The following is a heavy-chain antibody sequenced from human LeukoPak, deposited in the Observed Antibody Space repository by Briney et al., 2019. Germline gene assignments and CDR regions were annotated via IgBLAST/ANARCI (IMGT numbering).Heavy chain of an antibody. Sequence: SETLSLTCTVSGGSISTYYWSWIRQPPGKGLEWIGYMYRTGSTNYNPSLKSRVAITPDTSKNQFSLRLTSVTAADTAVYYCAREGTYGWYNWFDPWGQGTLATVSS. CDR3: AREGTYGWYNWFDP. CDR1: GGSISTYY. J-gene: IGHJ5*02. CDR2: MYRTGST. V-gene: IGHV4-59*01. D-gene: IGHD6-19*01.